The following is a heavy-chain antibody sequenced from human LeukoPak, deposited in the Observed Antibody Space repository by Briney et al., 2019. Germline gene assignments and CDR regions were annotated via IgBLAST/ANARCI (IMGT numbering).Heavy chain of an antibody. CDR3: ARDRDSSGWFDY. J-gene: IGHJ4*02. V-gene: IGHV4-59*11. Sequence: PSETLSLTCTVSGGSISCLYWGWIRQPPGKGLEWIGFIYYSGSANYNPSLKSRVTMSVDMSKNQFSLKLSSVTAADTAFYYCARDRDSSGWFDYWGQGALVTVSS. CDR2: IYYSGSA. CDR1: GGSISCLY. D-gene: IGHD6-19*01.